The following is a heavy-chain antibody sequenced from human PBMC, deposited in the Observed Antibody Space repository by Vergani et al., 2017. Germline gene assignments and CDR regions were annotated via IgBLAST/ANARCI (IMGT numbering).Heavy chain of an antibody. J-gene: IGHJ3*02. CDR1: GYTFTYRY. V-gene: IGHV1-45*02. D-gene: IGHD1-26*01. Sequence: QMQLVQSGAEVKKTGSSVKVSCKASGYTFTYRYLHWVRQAPGQALEWIGWITPFNGNTNYAQKFQDRVTITRDRSMSTAYMELSSLRSEDTAMYYCAHLGEVEDAFDIWGQGTMVTVSS. CDR3: AHLGEVEDAFDI. CDR2: ITPFNGNT.